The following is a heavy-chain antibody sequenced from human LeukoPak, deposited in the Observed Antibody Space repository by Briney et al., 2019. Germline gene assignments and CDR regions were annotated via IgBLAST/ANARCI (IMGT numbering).Heavy chain of an antibody. CDR2: IIPNLGTA. Sequence: SVKVSCKVSGGTFSNHAISWMRRAPGQGLEWMGGIIPNLGTANYAQKFRGRVTITADESTSTAYMELSSLRSEDTAVYYCARGLHPYYYGSGSYYSDWGQGTLVTVSS. V-gene: IGHV1-69*13. CDR3: ARGLHPYYYGSGSYYSD. D-gene: IGHD3-10*01. J-gene: IGHJ4*02. CDR1: GGTFSNHA.